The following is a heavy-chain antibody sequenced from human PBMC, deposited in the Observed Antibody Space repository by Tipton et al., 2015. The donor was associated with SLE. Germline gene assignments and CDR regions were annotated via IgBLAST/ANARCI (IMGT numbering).Heavy chain of an antibody. J-gene: IGHJ6*03. V-gene: IGHV4-4*08. CDR3: AGGVAYYYYYMDV. Sequence: TLSLTCTVSSGSLSNYYWSWIRQPPGKGLEWIGRIYTSGSTNYNPSLKSRVTISVGTSKNQFSLKLSSVTAADTAVYYCAGGVAYYYYYMDVWGKGTTVTVSS. D-gene: IGHD2-15*01. CDR1: SGSLSNYY. CDR2: IYTSGST.